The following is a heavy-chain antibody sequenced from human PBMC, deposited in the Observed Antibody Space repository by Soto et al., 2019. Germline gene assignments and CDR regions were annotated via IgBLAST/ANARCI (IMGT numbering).Heavy chain of an antibody. CDR1: GFTFSSYE. CDR3: ARRAAWHYDFWSAPSGDGMDV. CDR2: ISSSGSTI. J-gene: IGHJ6*02. Sequence: VGSLRLSCAASGFTFSSYEMNWVRQAPGKGLEWVSYISSSGSTIYYADSVKGRFTISRDNAKNSLYLQMNSLRAEDTAVYYCARRAAWHYDFWSAPSGDGMDVWGQGTTVTVSS. D-gene: IGHD3-3*01. V-gene: IGHV3-48*03.